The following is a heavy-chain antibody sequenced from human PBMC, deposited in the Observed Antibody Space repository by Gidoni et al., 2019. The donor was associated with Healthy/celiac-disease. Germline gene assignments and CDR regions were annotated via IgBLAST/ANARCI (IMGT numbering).Heavy chain of an antibody. CDR1: GFTFSSYA. CDR3: AKDAPITMVRGVIIDAFDI. CDR2: ISGSGGST. D-gene: IGHD3-10*01. J-gene: IGHJ3*02. Sequence: EVQLLESGGGLVQPGGSLRLSCAASGFTFSSYAMSWVRQAPGKGLEWVSAISGSGGSTYYADSVKGRFTISRDNSKNTLYLQMNSLRAEDTAVYYCAKDAPITMVRGVIIDAFDIWGQGTMVTVSS. V-gene: IGHV3-23*01.